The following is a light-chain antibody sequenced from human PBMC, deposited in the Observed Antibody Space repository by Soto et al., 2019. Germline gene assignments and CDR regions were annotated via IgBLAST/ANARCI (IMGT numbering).Light chain of an antibody. CDR2: EVS. J-gene: IGLJ1*01. CDR3: SSYTSSSPYV. Sequence: QSALTQPASVSGAPGQSITISCTGTRSDVGGYNYVSWYQQHPGKAPKLSIYEVSNRPSGVSNRFSGSKSDNTASLTISGLQAEDEADYYCSSYTSSSPYVFGTGTKLTVL. V-gene: IGLV2-14*01. CDR1: RSDVGGYNY.